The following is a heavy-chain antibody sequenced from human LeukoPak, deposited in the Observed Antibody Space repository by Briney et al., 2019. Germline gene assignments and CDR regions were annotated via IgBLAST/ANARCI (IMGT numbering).Heavy chain of an antibody. D-gene: IGHD5-24*01. V-gene: IGHV3-53*01. J-gene: IGHJ3*02. CDR2: IYSGGST. CDR3: ARVRDGYNQGAFDI. CDR1: GFTVSSNY. Sequence: GGSLRLSCAASGFTVSSNYMSWVRQAPGKGLEWVSVIYSGGSTYYADSVKGRFTISRDNSKNTLYLQMNSLRAEDTAVYYCARVRDGYNQGAFDIWGQGTMVTVSS.